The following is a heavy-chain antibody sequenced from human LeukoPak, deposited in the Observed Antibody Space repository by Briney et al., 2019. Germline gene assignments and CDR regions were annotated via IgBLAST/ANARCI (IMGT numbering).Heavy chain of an antibody. V-gene: IGHV1-8*01. J-gene: IGHJ4*02. CDR1: GYTFTNYD. Sequence: ASVKVSCKASGYTFTNYDINWVRQAAGQGLEWMGYMKPNSGNTGYAQKFQGRVTMTRDTSISTAYMELSSLTSEDTAVYYCATELRWKDHWGQGTLVTVSS. CDR3: ATELRWKDH. D-gene: IGHD4-23*01. CDR2: MKPNSGNT.